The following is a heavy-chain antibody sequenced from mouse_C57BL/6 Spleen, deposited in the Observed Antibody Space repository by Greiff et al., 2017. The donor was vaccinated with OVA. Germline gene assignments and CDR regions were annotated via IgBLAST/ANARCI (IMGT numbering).Heavy chain of an antibody. J-gene: IGHJ2*01. CDR2: IYPGDGDT. D-gene: IGHD1-1*01. CDR1: GYAFSSSW. CDR3: ARDWITTVDYFDY. Sequence: QVQLQQSGPELVKPGASVKISCKASGYAFSSSWMNWVKQRPGKGLEWIGRIYPGDGDTNYNGKFKGKATLTADKSSSTAYMQLSSLTSEDSAVYFCARDWITTVDYFDYWGQGTTLTVSS. V-gene: IGHV1-82*01.